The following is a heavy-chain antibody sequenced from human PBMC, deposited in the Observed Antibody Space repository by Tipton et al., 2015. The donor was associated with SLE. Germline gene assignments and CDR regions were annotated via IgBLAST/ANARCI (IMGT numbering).Heavy chain of an antibody. D-gene: IGHD2-15*01. CDR2: IYTSGST. CDR1: GASISSYY. Sequence: LRLSCTVSGASISSYYWSWIRQPPGKGLEWIGYIYTSGSTNYNPSLKSRVTISVDTSKNQFSLKLSSVTAADTAVYYCARGGCSGGSCYPYYYGMDVWGPGTTVTVSS. V-gene: IGHV4-4*08. J-gene: IGHJ6*02. CDR3: ARGGCSGGSCYPYYYGMDV.